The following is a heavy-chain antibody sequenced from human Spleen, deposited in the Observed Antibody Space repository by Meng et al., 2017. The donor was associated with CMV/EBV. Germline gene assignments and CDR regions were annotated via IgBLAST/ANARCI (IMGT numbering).Heavy chain of an antibody. J-gene: IGHJ4*02. CDR2: IYYSGNT. Sequence: DDGSTARYYWSWIRQPPGKGLEWIGYIYYSGNTRYNPSLKSRVTISVDTSKNQFSLELNSVTAADTAVYYCARVRDYYESSGYLDNWGQGTLVTVSS. D-gene: IGHD3-22*01. V-gene: IGHV4-61*01. CDR1: DDGSTARYY. CDR3: ARVRDYYESSGYLDN.